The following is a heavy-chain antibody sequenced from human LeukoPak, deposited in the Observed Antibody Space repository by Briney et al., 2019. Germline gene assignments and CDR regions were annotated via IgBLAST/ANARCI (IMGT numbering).Heavy chain of an antibody. CDR3: ARLSSDRRLNHEDYFDY. CDR2: ISGSGGST. J-gene: IGHJ4*02. Sequence: PGGSLRLSCAASGFTFSSYAMSWVRQAPGKGLEWVSAISGSGGSTYYADSVKGRFTISRHNSKNTLYLQMNSLRAEDTAVYYCARLSSDRRLNHEDYFDYWGQGTLVTVSS. CDR1: GFTFSSYA. D-gene: IGHD6-19*01. V-gene: IGHV3-23*01.